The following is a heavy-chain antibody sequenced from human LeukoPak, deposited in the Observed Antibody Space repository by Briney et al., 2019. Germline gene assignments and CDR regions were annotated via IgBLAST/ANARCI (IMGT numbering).Heavy chain of an antibody. Sequence: GGSLRLSCAASGFTFSSYAMSWVRQAPGKGLEWVSDINGSGASTYYADSVKGRFTISRDNSKNTLYLQMNSLRAEDTAVYYCAKKYNTGLDPWGQGTLVTVSS. CDR3: AKKYNTGLDP. D-gene: IGHD1-14*01. V-gene: IGHV3-23*01. J-gene: IGHJ5*02. CDR1: GFTFSSYA. CDR2: INGSGAST.